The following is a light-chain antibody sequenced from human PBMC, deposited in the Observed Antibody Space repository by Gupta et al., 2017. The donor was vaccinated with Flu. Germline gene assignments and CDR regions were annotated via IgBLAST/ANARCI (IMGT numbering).Light chain of an antibody. CDR3: QSWDSSTEV. CDR2: KAS. V-gene: IGLV3-1*01. Sequence: SSALTQPPSVSVSPGQTASITCSGDKLGDKYACWYQQKPGQAPVLVIYKASKRSSGIPERFSGSNSGNTATLTIRGTQAMDEADYYWQSWDSSTEVFGTGTKVTVL. J-gene: IGLJ1*01. CDR1: KLGDKY.